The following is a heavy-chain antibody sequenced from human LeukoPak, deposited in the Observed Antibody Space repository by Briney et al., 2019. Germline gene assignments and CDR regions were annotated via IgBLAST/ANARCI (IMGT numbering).Heavy chain of an antibody. Sequence: GRSLRLSCAASGFTFSSYAMHWVRQAPGKGLEWVAVISYDGSNKYYADSVKGRFTISRDNAKNSLYLQMNSLRAEDTAVYYCASPAAAGTPDYYYGMDVWGQGTTVTVSS. D-gene: IGHD6-13*01. CDR1: GFTFSSYA. CDR2: ISYDGSNK. J-gene: IGHJ6*02. CDR3: ASPAAAGTPDYYYGMDV. V-gene: IGHV3-30-3*01.